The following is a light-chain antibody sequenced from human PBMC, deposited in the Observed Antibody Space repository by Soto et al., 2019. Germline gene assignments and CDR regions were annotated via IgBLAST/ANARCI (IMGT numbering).Light chain of an antibody. V-gene: IGLV2-23*01. Sequence: QSALTQPASMSGSPGQSITISCTGTSSDVGSYNLVSWYQQHPGKAPKLMIYEGSKRPSGVSNRFSGSKSGNTASLTISGLHAEDEADYYCGSCAGSSTVVFGGGTKLTVL. CDR1: SSDVGSYNL. J-gene: IGLJ2*01. CDR3: GSCAGSSTVV. CDR2: EGS.